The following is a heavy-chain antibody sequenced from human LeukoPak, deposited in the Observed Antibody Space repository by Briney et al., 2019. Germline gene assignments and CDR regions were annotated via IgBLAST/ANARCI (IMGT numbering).Heavy chain of an antibody. V-gene: IGHV4-59*08. Sequence: SETLSLTCTVSGGSISSYYWSWLRQPPGKGLEWIGYIYYSGSTNYNPSLKSRVTISVDTSKNQFSLKLSSVTAADTAVYYCARRDSSGWTFDYWGQGTLVTVSS. D-gene: IGHD6-19*01. J-gene: IGHJ4*02. CDR2: IYYSGST. CDR3: ARRDSSGWTFDY. CDR1: GGSISSYY.